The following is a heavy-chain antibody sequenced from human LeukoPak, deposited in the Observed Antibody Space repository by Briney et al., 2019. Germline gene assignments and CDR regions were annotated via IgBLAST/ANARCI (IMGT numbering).Heavy chain of an antibody. J-gene: IGHJ4*02. CDR1: GGSISSTTYY. CDR3: GRQRAGATDY. D-gene: IGHD1-26*01. V-gene: IGHV4-39*01. CDR2: IYYSGTT. Sequence: SETPSLTCTVSGGSISSTTYYWGWIRQPPGKGLEWIGTIYYSGTTSYNPSLKSRVTMSVDTSKNQFSLKLSSVTAADTGVYYCGRQRAGATDYWGQGTLVTVSS.